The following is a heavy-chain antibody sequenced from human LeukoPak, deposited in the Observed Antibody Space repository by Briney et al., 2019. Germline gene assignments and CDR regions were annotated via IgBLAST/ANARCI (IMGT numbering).Heavy chain of an antibody. J-gene: IGHJ3*01. Sequence: SQTLSLTCAISGDSVSSNSAAWNWIRQSPSRGLEWLGRTYYRSKRGYDYAVSVKSRITVNPDTSKNQFSLHLNSVTPEDTAVYFCTRAAYRAFDLWGQGTMVTVSS. CDR1: GDSVSSNSAA. V-gene: IGHV6-1*01. D-gene: IGHD5-18*01. CDR3: TRAAYRAFDL. CDR2: TYYRSKRGY.